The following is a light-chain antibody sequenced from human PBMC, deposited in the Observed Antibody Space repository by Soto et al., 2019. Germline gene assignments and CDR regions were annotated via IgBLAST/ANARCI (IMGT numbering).Light chain of an antibody. CDR2: DAS. Sequence: AIRMTQSPSSLSASTGDRVTITCRASQGISSYLAWYQQKPGKAPKLLIYDASTLQSGVPSRFSGSGSGTDFTLTISCLQSEDFATYYCQQYYSYPGFTFGPGTKVDIK. V-gene: IGKV1-8*01. CDR1: QGISSY. CDR3: QQYYSYPGFT. J-gene: IGKJ3*01.